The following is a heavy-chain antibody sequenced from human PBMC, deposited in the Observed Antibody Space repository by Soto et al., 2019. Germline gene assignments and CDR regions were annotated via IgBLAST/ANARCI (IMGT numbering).Heavy chain of an antibody. D-gene: IGHD2-15*01. V-gene: IGHV4-59*08. J-gene: IGHJ2*01. Sequence: SETLSLTCTVSGGSISSYYWSWIRQPPGKGLEWIGYIYYSGSTNYNPSLKSRVTISVDTSKNQFSLKLSSVTAADTAVYYCARHWTDIVVVVAATPWYFDLWGRGTLVTVSS. CDR1: GGSISSYY. CDR3: ARHWTDIVVVVAATPWYFDL. CDR2: IYYSGST.